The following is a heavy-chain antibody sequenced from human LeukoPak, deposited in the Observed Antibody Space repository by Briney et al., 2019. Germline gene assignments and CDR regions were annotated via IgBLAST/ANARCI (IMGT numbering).Heavy chain of an antibody. CDR1: GFTFSSSA. Sequence: GGSLRLSCAASGFTFSSSAMSWVRQAPGKGLEWVSAISNNGGYTYYADSVQGRFTISRGNSKSTLCLQMNSLRAEDTAVYYCAKQLGYCSDGSCYFPYWGQGTLVTVSS. CDR3: AKQLGYCSDGSCYFPY. CDR2: ISNNGGYT. J-gene: IGHJ4*02. V-gene: IGHV3-23*01. D-gene: IGHD2-15*01.